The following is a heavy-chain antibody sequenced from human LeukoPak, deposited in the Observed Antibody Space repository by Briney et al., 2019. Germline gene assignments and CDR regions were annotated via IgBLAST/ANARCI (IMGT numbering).Heavy chain of an antibody. Sequence: GGPLRLSCAVSGFTFSQYYMGWVRQAPGKGLEWVAIIESDGSDRKYVDSVKGRLTISRDNAKNSLYLQMSSLTAEDTAIYFCTFLVREPQHWGRGTLVTVSS. CDR3: TFLVREPQH. CDR2: IESDGSDR. V-gene: IGHV3-7*01. CDR1: GFTFSQYY. D-gene: IGHD3-10*01. J-gene: IGHJ1*01.